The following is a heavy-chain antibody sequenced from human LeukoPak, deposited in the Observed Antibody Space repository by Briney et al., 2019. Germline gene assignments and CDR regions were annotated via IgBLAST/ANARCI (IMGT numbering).Heavy chain of an antibody. V-gene: IGHV1-46*01. CDR3: AKDLRWDHPGFDP. D-gene: IGHD4-23*01. Sequence: ASVKVSCKASGYTFTSYYMHWVRQAPGQGLEWRGIINPGGGSTRYAQKLQDRVTMTRDTSTSTVYMDLSSLRSEDTAVYYCAKDLRWDHPGFDPWGQGTLVVVSS. J-gene: IGHJ5*02. CDR1: GYTFTSYY. CDR2: INPGGGST.